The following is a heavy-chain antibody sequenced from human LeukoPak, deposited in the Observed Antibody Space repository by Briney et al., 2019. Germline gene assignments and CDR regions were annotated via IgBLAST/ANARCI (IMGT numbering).Heavy chain of an antibody. CDR1: GYSISSGYY. V-gene: IGHV4-38-2*02. J-gene: IGHJ4*02. D-gene: IGHD3-3*01. Sequence: PSETLSLTCTVSGYSISSGYYWGWIRQPPGKGLEWIGSIYHSGSTYYNPSLKSRVTISVDTSKNQFSLKLSSVTAADTAVYYCARDLTIFGVVTVGTFDYWGQGTLVTVSS. CDR2: IYHSGST. CDR3: ARDLTIFGVVTVGTFDY.